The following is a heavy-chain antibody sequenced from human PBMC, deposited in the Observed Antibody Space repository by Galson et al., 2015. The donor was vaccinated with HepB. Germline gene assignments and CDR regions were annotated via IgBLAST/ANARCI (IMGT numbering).Heavy chain of an antibody. CDR1: GFIFTTYG. CDR3: VKDLQYCSSTSCYYAVDM. J-gene: IGHJ3*02. Sequence: SLRLSCAASGFIFTTYGMHWVRQAPGKGLEWVALISYDGNNRYYADSAKGRFTISRDNFKNTLYLQMNSLRAEDAAVYYCVKDLQYCSSTSCYYAVDMWGQGTMVIVSA. CDR2: ISYDGNNR. V-gene: IGHV3-30*18. D-gene: IGHD2-2*01.